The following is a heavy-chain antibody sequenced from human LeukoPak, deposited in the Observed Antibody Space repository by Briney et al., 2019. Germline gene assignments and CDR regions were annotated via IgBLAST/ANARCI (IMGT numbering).Heavy chain of an antibody. D-gene: IGHD3-3*01. V-gene: IGHV3-20*04. J-gene: IGHJ4*01. CDR2: INWDGGSI. CDR3: ARGYYTFDY. CDR1: GFTFEGYG. Sequence: PGGSLRLSCAASGFTFEGYGMSWVHQAPGKGLEWVSGINWDGGSIGYADSVKGRFTISRDNAKKSVYLQMNSLRADDTALYYCARGYYTFDYWGHGTLVTVSS.